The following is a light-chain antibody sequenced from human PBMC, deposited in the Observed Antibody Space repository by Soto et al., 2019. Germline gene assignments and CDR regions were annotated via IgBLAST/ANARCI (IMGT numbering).Light chain of an antibody. CDR2: AVS. J-gene: IGLJ1*01. CDR3: CSYLRNSLYV. V-gene: IGLV2-14*01. CDR1: SSDVGDYNY. Sequence: QSALTQPASVSGSPGQSITISCTGSSSDVGDYNYVSWYQRHPGKAPKLMISAVSNRPSGVSDRFSGSKSGNTASLTISGLQAEDEADYYCSYLRNSLYVFGTGTKVTVL.